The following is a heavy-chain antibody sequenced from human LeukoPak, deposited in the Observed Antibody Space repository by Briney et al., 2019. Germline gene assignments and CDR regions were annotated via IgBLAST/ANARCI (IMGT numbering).Heavy chain of an antibody. CDR2: IGVYNGNT. V-gene: IGHV1-18*01. J-gene: IGHJ6*02. Sequence: SVNVSFKSSGYTFTSYGISWVRQAPGQGLELVGWIGVYNGNTNYAQKLQGRVTMTTDTSTSTAYMELRSLRSDDTAAYYCARADYDILTGYYNYYYYGMDVWGQGTTVTVSS. D-gene: IGHD3-9*01. CDR1: GYTFTSYG. CDR3: ARADYDILTGYYNYYYYGMDV.